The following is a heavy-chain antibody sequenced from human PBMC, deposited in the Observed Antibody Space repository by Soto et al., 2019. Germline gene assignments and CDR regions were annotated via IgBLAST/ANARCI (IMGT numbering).Heavy chain of an antibody. CDR1: GGSVSSSRFF. CDR2: IFYSGST. CDR3: ARPVYVDTSMGFQFNWFDP. Sequence: QLQLQESGPGLVKPSETLSLTCTVSGGSVSSSRFFWGWVRQPPGQGLEWIGNIFYSGSTYYNPPLKGRGTLSIDSARSQFSLRLGSVTAADTGVYYCARPVYVDTSMGFQFNWFDPWGHGTLVTVSS. D-gene: IGHD5-18*01. J-gene: IGHJ5*02. V-gene: IGHV4-39*01.